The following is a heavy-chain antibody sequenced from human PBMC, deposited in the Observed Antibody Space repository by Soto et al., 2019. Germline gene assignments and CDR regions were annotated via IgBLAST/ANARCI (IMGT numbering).Heavy chain of an antibody. CDR2: IYYSGST. J-gene: IGHJ4*02. CDR1: GGSISSSSYY. D-gene: IGHD4-17*01. CDR3: ARLSSDYGDYYFDY. Sequence: SVTLSLTCTVSGGSISSSSYYWGWIRQPPGKGLEWIASIYYSGSTYYNPSLKSRVTISVDTSKNQFSLKLNSVTAADTAVYYCARLSSDYGDYYFDYWGQGTLVTVSS. V-gene: IGHV4-39*01.